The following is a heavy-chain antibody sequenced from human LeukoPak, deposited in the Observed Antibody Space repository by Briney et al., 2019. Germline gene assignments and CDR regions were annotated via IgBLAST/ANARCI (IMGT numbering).Heavy chain of an antibody. J-gene: IGHJ4*02. V-gene: IGHV4-4*07. CDR1: GGSISSYY. CDR2: IYSTGST. CDR3: ARQIASAGTAGFDF. D-gene: IGHD6-13*01. Sequence: SETLSLTCTVSGGSISSYYWSWIRQPAGKGLEWIGRIYSTGSTNYNPSLKSRVTMSVDTSRNQFSLRLRSVTAADTAVYYCARQIASAGTAGFDFWGQGALVTVSS.